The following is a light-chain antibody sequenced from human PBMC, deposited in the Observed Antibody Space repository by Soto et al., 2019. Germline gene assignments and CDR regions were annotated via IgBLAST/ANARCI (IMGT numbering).Light chain of an antibody. J-gene: IGLJ3*02. CDR3: QSYDSSLSGSRV. CDR2: SNK. V-gene: IGLV1-40*01. Sequence: QSVLTQPPSVSGAPGQRVTISCTGSTSNIGADYDVHWYQQLPGAAPKLLIYSNKYRPSGVPDRFSGSKSGTSASLAITGLQAEDEADYYCQSYDSSLSGSRVFGGGTKVTVL. CDR1: TSNIGADYD.